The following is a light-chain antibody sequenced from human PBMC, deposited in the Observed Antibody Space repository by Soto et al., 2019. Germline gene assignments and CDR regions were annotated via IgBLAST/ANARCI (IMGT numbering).Light chain of an antibody. CDR1: QSVSSSY. Sequence: EIVLTQSPGTLSFSPGERATLSCRASQSVSSSYLAWYQQKPGQAPRLLISGASNRATGIPERFSGSGSGTDFTLTITRLEPEDFAVYYCQQYDNSFTFGGGTKVAIK. J-gene: IGKJ4*01. V-gene: IGKV3-20*01. CDR2: GAS. CDR3: QQYDNSFT.